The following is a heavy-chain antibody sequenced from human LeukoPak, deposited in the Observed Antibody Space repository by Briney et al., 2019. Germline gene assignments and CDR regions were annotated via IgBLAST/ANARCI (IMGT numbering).Heavy chain of an antibody. CDR1: GFTFSTHA. CDR3: AKDIISGWRQYYDY. J-gene: IGHJ4*02. Sequence: GGSLRLSCAASGFTFSTHAMSWVRQAPGKGLEWVSAICGSGASTYYAESVKGRFTISRDNSKNTLYLQMNSLRDEDTAVYYCAKDIISGWRQYYDYWGQGTLVTVSS. D-gene: IGHD6-19*01. V-gene: IGHV3-23*01. CDR2: ICGSGAST.